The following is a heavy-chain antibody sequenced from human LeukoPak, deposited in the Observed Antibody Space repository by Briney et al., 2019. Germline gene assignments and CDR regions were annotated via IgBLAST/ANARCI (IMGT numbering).Heavy chain of an antibody. CDR2: ISGSGGST. CDR1: GFTFSSYA. D-gene: IGHD3-10*01. J-gene: IGHJ4*02. CDR3: ARDQYYYGSGSYPDY. Sequence: GGSLRLSCAASGFTFSSYAMSWVRQAPGKGLEWVSAISGSGGSTYYADSVKGRFTISRDNSKNTLYLQMNSLRAEDTAVYYCARDQYYYGSGSYPDYWGQGTLVTVSS. V-gene: IGHV3-23*01.